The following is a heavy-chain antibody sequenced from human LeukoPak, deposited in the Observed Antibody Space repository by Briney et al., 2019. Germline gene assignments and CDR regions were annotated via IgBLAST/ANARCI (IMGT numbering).Heavy chain of an antibody. CDR1: GFTFSRYW. CDR3: ATTQLISAYAFEI. Sequence: GGSLRLSCVAPGFTFSRYWMHWVRQAPGKGLVWVSRINGGGSSTTYADSVKGRFTISRDNAKNTLYLEMNSLRAEDSAIYYCATTQLISAYAFEIWGQGTMVTVSS. CDR2: INGGGSST. J-gene: IGHJ3*02. V-gene: IGHV3-74*03. D-gene: IGHD6-6*01.